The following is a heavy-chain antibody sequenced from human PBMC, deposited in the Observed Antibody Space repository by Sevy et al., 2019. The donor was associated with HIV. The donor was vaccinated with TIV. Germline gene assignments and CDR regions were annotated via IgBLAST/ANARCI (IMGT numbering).Heavy chain of an antibody. CDR2: ISYDGNNK. Sequence: GESLKISCAASGFTFSSYAMHWVRQAPGKGLEWVAVISYDGNNKYYADSVKGRFTISRDNSKNTLYLQMNSLRAEDTAVYYCARDLYSSGWYGGLRYWGQGTLVTVSS. CDR1: GFTFSSYA. CDR3: ARDLYSSGWYGGLRY. V-gene: IGHV3-30-3*01. J-gene: IGHJ4*02. D-gene: IGHD6-19*01.